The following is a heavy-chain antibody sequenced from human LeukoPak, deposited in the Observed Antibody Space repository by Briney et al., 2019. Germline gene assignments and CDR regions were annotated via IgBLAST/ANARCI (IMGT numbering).Heavy chain of an antibody. CDR2: ISGSGGST. CDR3: ARDRGSYDGSYWYFDL. CDR1: GFTFSSYG. D-gene: IGHD1-26*01. V-gene: IGHV3-23*01. J-gene: IGHJ2*01. Sequence: GGSLRLSCAASGFTFSSYGMSWVRQAPGKGLEWVSAISGSGGSTSYAQKFQGRVTMTRDMSTSTVYMELSSLRSEDTAVYYCARDRGSYDGSYWYFDLWGRGTLVTVSS.